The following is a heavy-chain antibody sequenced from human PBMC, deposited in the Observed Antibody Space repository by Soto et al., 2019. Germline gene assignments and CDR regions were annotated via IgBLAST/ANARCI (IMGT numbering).Heavy chain of an antibody. J-gene: IGHJ6*02. V-gene: IGHV5-10-1*01. CDR1: GYSFTSYW. CDR2: IDPSDSYT. CDR3: AILGFYDILTGSTGMDV. D-gene: IGHD3-9*01. Sequence: GESLKISCQGSGYSFTSYWISWVRQMPGKGLEWMGRIDPSDSYTNYSPSFQGHVTISADKSISTAYLQWSSLKASDTAMYYCAILGFYDILTGSTGMDVWGQGTTVTVSS.